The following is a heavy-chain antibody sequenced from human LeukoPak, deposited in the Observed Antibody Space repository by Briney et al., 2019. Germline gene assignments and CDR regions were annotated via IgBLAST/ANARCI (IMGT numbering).Heavy chain of an antibody. D-gene: IGHD6-6*01. V-gene: IGHV3-74*01. CDR1: GFTFSSYW. CDR2: INTDGSSL. CDR3: ARSSHSSSSSV. J-gene: IGHJ3*01. Sequence: GGSLRLSCAASGFTFSSYWMYWVCQAPGKGPVWVARINTDGSSLNYADSVKGRFTISRDNAKNSLYLQINSLRAEDTAVYYCARSSHSSSSSVWGQGTMVTVSS.